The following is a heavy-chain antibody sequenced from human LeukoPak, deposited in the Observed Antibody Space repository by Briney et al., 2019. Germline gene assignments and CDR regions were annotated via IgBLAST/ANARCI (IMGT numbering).Heavy chain of an antibody. CDR1: GYTFTSYY. CDR3: ARAPARGRSSSSRSDAFDI. J-gene: IGHJ3*02. CDR2: INPSGGST. V-gene: IGHV1-46*01. Sequence: ASVKVSCKASGYTFTSYYMHWVRQAPGQGLEWMGIINPSGGSTSYAQKFQGRVTMTRDMSTSTVYMELSSLRSEDTTVYYCARAPARGRSSSSRSDAFDIWGQGTMVTVSS. D-gene: IGHD6-6*01.